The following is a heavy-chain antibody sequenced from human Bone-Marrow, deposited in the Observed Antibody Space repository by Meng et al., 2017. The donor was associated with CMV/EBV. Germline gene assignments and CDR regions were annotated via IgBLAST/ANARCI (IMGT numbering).Heavy chain of an antibody. D-gene: IGHD2-21*01. CDR1: GFTFSDYY. J-gene: IGHJ6*02. V-gene: IGHV3-53*01. CDR2: IHSGGST. CDR3: AREGVIANYYYYGMDV. Sequence: GESLKISCAASGFTFSDYYMSWIRQAPGKGLEWVSVIHSGGSTYYADSVRGRFTISRDNSKNTLYLQMNSLRAEDTAVYYCAREGVIANYYYYGMDVWGQGTTVTVSS.